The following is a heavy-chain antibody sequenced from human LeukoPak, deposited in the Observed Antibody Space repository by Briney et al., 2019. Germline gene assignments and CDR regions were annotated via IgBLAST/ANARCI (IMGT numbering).Heavy chain of an antibody. J-gene: IGHJ4*02. D-gene: IGHD1-26*01. CDR2: IKQDGSEK. CDR1: GFTFSSYW. V-gene: IGHV3-7*01. Sequence: GGSLRLSCAASGFTFSSYWMSWVRQAPGKGLEWVANIKQDGSEKYYVDSVKGRFTISRDNAKNSLYLQMNSLRAEDTAVYYCANRYVYSGSSENDYWGQGTLVTVSS. CDR3: ANRYVYSGSSENDY.